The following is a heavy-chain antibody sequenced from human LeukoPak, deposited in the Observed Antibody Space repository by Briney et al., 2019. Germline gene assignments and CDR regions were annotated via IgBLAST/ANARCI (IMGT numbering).Heavy chain of an antibody. CDR2: INHSGST. J-gene: IGHJ4*02. V-gene: IGHV4-34*01. CDR3: ARGPPFDY. CDR1: GGSFSGYY. Sequence: SETLSLTCAVYGGSFSGYYWSWIRQPPGKGLEWIGEINHSGSTNYIPSLKSRVTISVVTSKNQFSLKLSSVTAADTAVYYCARGPPFDYWGQGTLVTVSS.